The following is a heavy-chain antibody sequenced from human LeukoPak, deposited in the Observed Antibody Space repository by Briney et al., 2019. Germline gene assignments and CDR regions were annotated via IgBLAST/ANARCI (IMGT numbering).Heavy chain of an antibody. CDR2: ISRDGGST. CDR1: GFTSEDYT. Sequence: GGSLRLSCAASGFTSEDYTMHWVRQAPGKGLEWVSLISRDGGSTYYADSVKGRFTISRDNSKNSLYLQMNSLRTEDTALYYCAKDGVTTRYYYYYYYMDVWGTGTTVTASS. V-gene: IGHV3-43*01. J-gene: IGHJ6*03. CDR3: AKDGVTTRYYYYYYYMDV. D-gene: IGHD4-17*01.